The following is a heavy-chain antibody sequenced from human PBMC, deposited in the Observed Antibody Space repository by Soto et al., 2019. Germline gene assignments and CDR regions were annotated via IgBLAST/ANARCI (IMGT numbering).Heavy chain of an antibody. Sequence: GGSLRLSCAASGFIFSSYSMNWVLQAPGKRLEWVSSISSSSSHIYYADSVKGRFTISRDNAKNSLYLQLNSLSADDTPAYHCARDPSTLGFDSLSWLGYWAQGTLVTDSS. CDR1: GFIFSSYS. CDR3: ARDPSTLGFDSLSWLGY. CDR2: ISSSSSHI. J-gene: IGHJ4*02. V-gene: IGHV3-21*01. D-gene: IGHD6-13*01.